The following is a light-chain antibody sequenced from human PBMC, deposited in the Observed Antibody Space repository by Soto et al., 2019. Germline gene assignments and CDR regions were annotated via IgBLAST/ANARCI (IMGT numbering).Light chain of an antibody. CDR1: QSISSY. CDR2: AAS. Sequence: DIQMTQSPSSLSASVGDRVTITCRASQSISSYLNWYQQKPGKSPKLLIYAASSLQSGVPSRFSGSGSGTDFTLTISSLQPADFATYYCQQSYSTPFTVGQGTKLEIK. CDR3: QQSYSTPFT. V-gene: IGKV1-39*01. J-gene: IGKJ2*01.